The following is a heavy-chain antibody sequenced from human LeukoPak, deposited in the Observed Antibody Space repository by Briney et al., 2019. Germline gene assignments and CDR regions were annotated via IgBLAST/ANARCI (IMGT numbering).Heavy chain of an antibody. J-gene: IGHJ3*02. CDR1: GGSISSYY. CDR2: IYTSGST. CDR3: PRDSPSQYAFDI. V-gene: IGHV4-4*07. Sequence: SETLSLSCTVSGGSISSYYWSWIRQPAGKGLEWIGRIYTSGSTNYNPSLKSRVTMSVDTSKNQFSLKLSSVTAADRAVYYCPRDSPSQYAFDIWGQGTMVTVSS.